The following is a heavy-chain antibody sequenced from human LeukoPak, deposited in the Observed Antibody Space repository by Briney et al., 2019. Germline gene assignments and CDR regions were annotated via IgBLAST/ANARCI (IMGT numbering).Heavy chain of an antibody. D-gene: IGHD4-11*01. Sequence: KPSETLSLTCAVYGGSFSGYYWSWIRQPPGKGLEWIGEINHSGSTNYNPSLKSRVTISVDTSKNQFSLKLSSVTAADTAVYYCARAGGYSNYVSYYYYYYMDVWGKGTTVTVSS. V-gene: IGHV4-34*01. J-gene: IGHJ6*03. CDR3: ARAGGYSNYVSYYYYYYMDV. CDR2: INHSGST. CDR1: GGSFSGYY.